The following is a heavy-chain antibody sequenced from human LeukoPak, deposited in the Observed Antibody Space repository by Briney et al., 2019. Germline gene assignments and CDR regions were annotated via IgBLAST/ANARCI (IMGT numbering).Heavy chain of an antibody. CDR1: GGSISGYY. CDR3: ARERGQGVNTLDY. Sequence: PSETLSLTCSVSGGSISGYYWSWIWQPPGKGLEWIGYIYYRGSTNYNPSLKSRVTISVDTSQNQFSLKLSSVTAADTAVYYCARERGQGVNTLDYWGRGTLVTVSS. CDR2: IYYRGST. J-gene: IGHJ4*02. D-gene: IGHD4-17*01. V-gene: IGHV4-59*01.